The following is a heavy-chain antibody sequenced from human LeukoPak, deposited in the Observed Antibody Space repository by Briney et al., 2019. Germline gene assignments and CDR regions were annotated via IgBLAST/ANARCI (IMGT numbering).Heavy chain of an antibody. CDR1: GGSISSYY. V-gene: IGHV4-59*12. Sequence: SETLSLTCTVSGGSISSYYWSWIRQPPGKGLEWIGYIYYSGSTNYNPSLKSRVTMSVDTSKNQFSLKLSSVTAADTAVYYCARDKYYYYYDSSGYYLGYWGQGTLVTVSS. CDR3: ARDKYYYYYDSSGYYLGY. J-gene: IGHJ4*02. D-gene: IGHD3-22*01. CDR2: IYYSGST.